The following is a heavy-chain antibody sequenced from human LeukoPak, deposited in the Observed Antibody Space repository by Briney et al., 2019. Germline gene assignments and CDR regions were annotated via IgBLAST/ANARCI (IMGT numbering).Heavy chain of an antibody. CDR2: ISSSSSYI. CDR3: ARDGGYRNTYYFDY. Sequence: PGGSLRLSCAASGFTFSSYSMNWVRQAPGKGLEWVPSISSSSSYIYYADSVKGRFTISRDNAKNSLYLQMNSLRAEDTAVYYCARDGGYRNTYYFDYWGQGTLVTVSS. CDR1: GFTFSSYS. J-gene: IGHJ4*02. D-gene: IGHD5-18*01. V-gene: IGHV3-21*01.